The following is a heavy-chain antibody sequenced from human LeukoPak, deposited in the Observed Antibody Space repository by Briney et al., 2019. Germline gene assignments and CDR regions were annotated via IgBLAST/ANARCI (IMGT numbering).Heavy chain of an antibody. D-gene: IGHD6-13*01. CDR3: ARGSSSWYWSDAFDI. V-gene: IGHV3-13*01. J-gene: IGHJ3*02. CDR1: GFTFSSYD. Sequence: QPGGSLRLSCAASGFTFSSYDMHWVRHATGKGLEWVSAIGTAGDTYYPGSVKGRFTISRENAKNSLYLQMNSLRAGDTAVYYCARGSSSWYWSDAFDIWGQGTMVTVSS. CDR2: IGTAGDT.